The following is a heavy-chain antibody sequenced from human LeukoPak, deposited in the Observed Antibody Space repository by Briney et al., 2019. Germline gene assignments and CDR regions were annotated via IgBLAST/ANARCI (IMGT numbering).Heavy chain of an antibody. J-gene: IGHJ4*02. CDR2: INSDGSST. Sequence: GGSLRLSCAASGFTFSGYWMHWVRQAPGKGLVWVSRINSDGSSTNYADSVKGRFTISRDNAKNTLYLQMNSLRAEDTAVYYCARDYRKSDCSGGSCYPDYWGQGTLVTVSS. CDR1: GFTFSGYW. D-gene: IGHD2-15*01. V-gene: IGHV3-74*01. CDR3: ARDYRKSDCSGGSCYPDY.